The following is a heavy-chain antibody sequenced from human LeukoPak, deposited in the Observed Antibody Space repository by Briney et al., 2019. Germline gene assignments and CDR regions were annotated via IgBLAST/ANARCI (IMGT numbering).Heavy chain of an antibody. CDR3: ARGPAVGGTFDD. CDR1: GGSIWSNNYY. J-gene: IGHJ4*02. V-gene: IGHV4-39*07. Sequence: SETLSLTCAVSGGSIWSNNYYWGWIRQPPGKGLEWIGSIYYGGSTYHDPALESRVTMSLDTSKNQFSLKLSSVTAADTAVYYCARGPAVGGTFDDWGQGTLVTVSS. CDR2: IYYGGST. D-gene: IGHD6-19*01.